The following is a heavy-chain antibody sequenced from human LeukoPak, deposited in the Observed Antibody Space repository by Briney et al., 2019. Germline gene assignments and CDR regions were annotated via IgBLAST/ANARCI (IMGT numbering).Heavy chain of an antibody. CDR1: GFTFSSYW. V-gene: IGHV3-23*01. J-gene: IGHJ4*02. Sequence: GGSLRLSCAASGFTFSSYWMHWVRQAPGKGLEWVSAISGSGGSTYYADSVKGRFTISRDNSKNTLYLQMNSLRAEDTAVYYCGLAAAGTAGYYWGQGTLVTVSS. CDR3: GLAAAGTAGYY. CDR2: ISGSGGST. D-gene: IGHD6-13*01.